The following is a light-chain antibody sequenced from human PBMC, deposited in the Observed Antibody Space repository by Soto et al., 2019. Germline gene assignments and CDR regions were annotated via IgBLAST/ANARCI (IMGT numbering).Light chain of an antibody. V-gene: IGKV3-20*01. CDR3: QQYGSSLTWT. CDR1: QSVSSSY. J-gene: IGKJ1*01. Sequence: ESVLTQSPGTLSLYPGERATLSCRASQSVSSSYLAWYQQKPGQAPRLLIYGASSRATGIPDRFSGSGSGTDFTLTISRLEPEDFAVYYCQQYGSSLTWTLGQGTKVDIK. CDR2: GAS.